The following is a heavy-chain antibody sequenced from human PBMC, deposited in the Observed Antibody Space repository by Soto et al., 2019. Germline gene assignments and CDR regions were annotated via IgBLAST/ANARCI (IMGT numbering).Heavy chain of an antibody. CDR3: EKGTLASHFLGAYGSGSYYNALDY. D-gene: IGHD3-10*01. Sequence: LRLSCAASGFTFDDYAMHWVRQAPGKGLEWVSGISWNSGSIGYADSVKGRFTISRDNAKNSLYLQMNSLRAEDTALYYCEKGTLASHFLGAYGSGSYYNALDYWGQGNLVTSP. V-gene: IGHV3-9*01. CDR2: ISWNSGSI. J-gene: IGHJ4*02. CDR1: GFTFDDYA.